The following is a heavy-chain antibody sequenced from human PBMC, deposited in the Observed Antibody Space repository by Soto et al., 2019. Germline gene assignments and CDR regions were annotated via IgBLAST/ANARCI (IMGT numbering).Heavy chain of an antibody. V-gene: IGHV3-9*01. Sequence: GGSLRLSCAASGFTFDAYAMHWVRQAPGKGLEWVSGISWNSGSIGYAASVKGRFTISRDNAKNSLYLQMNSLRTEDTALYYCAKAYYYGSGSYNAFDIWGQGTMVTVSS. CDR1: GFTFDAYA. CDR3: AKAYYYGSGSYNAFDI. J-gene: IGHJ3*02. CDR2: ISWNSGSI. D-gene: IGHD3-10*01.